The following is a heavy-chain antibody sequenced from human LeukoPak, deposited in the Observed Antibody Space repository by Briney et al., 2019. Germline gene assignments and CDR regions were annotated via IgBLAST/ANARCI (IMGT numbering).Heavy chain of an antibody. CDR2: IYSGDST. J-gene: IGHJ4*02. V-gene: IGHV3-66*04. D-gene: IGHD5-12*01. CDR1: GFTVRSNY. CDR3: ARLDSGYYYFHQ. Sequence: GGSLRLSCAVFGFTVRSNYMSWVRQAPGKGLEWVSDIYSGDSTDYADSVKGRFIISRDKSKDTLYLQMNSLRAEDTAVYYCARLDSGYYYFHQWGQEALVTVSP.